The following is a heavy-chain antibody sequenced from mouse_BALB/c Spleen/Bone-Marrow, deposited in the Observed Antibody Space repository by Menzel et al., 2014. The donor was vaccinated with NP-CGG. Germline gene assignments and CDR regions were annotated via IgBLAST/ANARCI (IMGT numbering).Heavy chain of an antibody. CDR3: ASRAY. CDR2: ISSGSSTI. CDR1: GFTFSSFG. Sequence: VQLKETGGGLVQPGGSRELSCAASGFTFSSFGMHWVRQAPEKGLEWVAYISSGSSTIYYADTVKGRFTITRDNPKNTLFLQMTSLRSEDTAMYYCASRAYWGQGTLVTVSA. V-gene: IGHV5-17*02. J-gene: IGHJ3*01.